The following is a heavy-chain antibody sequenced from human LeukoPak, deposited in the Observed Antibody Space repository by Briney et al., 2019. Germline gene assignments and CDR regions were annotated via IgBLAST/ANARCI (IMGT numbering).Heavy chain of an antibody. Sequence: GASVKVSCKASGDTFSSYGIAWVRQAPGQGLEWMGVFVHMFEQAEYAEKFQDRVTMTADRSTTTAYMELRSLRSDDTAVYYCASELEYTSSSPAFDIWGQGTMVTVSS. CDR1: GDTFSSYG. CDR3: ASELEYTSSSPAFDI. V-gene: IGHV1-69*06. D-gene: IGHD6-6*01. J-gene: IGHJ3*02. CDR2: FVHMFEQA.